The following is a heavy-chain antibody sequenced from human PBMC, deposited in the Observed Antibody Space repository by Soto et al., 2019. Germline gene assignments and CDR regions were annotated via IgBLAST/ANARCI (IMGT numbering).Heavy chain of an antibody. D-gene: IGHD3-10*01. CDR3: ARDGPYYYASRMDV. Sequence: EVQLVESGGGLVQPGGSLRLSCVASGIPVSSNYMTWVRQAPGKGLEWVSVLHSGGDTYYANSVKGRFTISRHDSTNTLFIQMNSLTAEDTAVYYCARDGPYYYASRMDVRGQGTTVTVSS. V-gene: IGHV3-53*04. CDR1: GIPVSSNY. J-gene: IGHJ6*02. CDR2: LHSGGDT.